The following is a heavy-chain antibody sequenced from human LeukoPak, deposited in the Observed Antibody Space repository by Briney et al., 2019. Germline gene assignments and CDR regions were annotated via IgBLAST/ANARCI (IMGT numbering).Heavy chain of an antibody. D-gene: IGHD2-21*02. CDR1: GFTFSSYS. CDR3: AGRDSGYYYGMDL. J-gene: IGHJ6*02. Sequence: GGSLRLSCAASGFTFSSYSMNWVRQAPGKGLEWVSVISGGGSTFYADSVKGRFTISRDNSRNTLYLQMNSLRAEDTAMYYCAGRDSGYYYGMDLWGLGTTVTVSS. V-gene: IGHV3-53*01. CDR2: ISGGGST.